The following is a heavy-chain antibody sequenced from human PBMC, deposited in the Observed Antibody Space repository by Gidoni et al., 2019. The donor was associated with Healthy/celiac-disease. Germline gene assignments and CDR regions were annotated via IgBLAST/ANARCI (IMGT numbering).Heavy chain of an antibody. D-gene: IGHD5-18*01. V-gene: IGHV4-59*01. Sequence: QVQLQESGPGLVKPSETLSLTCSVSGGSIRSYYWSWIRQPPGKGLEWIGYIYYSGSPNYNPSLKSRVTISVDTSKTQFSRKLSSETAADTAVYYCAREFRLDTAMVWFDPWGQGTLVTVSS. CDR3: AREFRLDTAMVWFDP. CDR2: IYYSGSP. J-gene: IGHJ5*02. CDR1: GGSIRSYY.